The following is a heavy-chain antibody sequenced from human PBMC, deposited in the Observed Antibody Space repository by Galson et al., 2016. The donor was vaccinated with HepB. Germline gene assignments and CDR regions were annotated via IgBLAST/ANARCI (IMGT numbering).Heavy chain of an antibody. CDR2: IHKSGST. CDR3: AGDRNRYAWYFY. D-gene: IGHD6-13*01. V-gene: IGHV4-59*01. J-gene: IGHJ4*02. Sequence: LSLTCTVSGGSIRDYYWSWIRQSPGKGLEWIGYIHKSGSTNYNPSLKSRVTISVDTSENQFSLKLSSVTAADTAVYYCAGDRNRYAWYFYWGPGTLVTVSS. CDR1: GGSIRDYY.